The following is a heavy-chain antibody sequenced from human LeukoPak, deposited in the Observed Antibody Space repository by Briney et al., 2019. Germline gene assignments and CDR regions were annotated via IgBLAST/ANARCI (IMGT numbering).Heavy chain of an antibody. D-gene: IGHD1-26*01. CDR2: INHSGST. V-gene: IGHV4-34*01. Sequence: SETLSLTCAVYGGSFSGYYWSWIRKPPGKGLEWIGEINHSGSTNYNPSLKSRVTISVDTSKNQFSLKLSSVTAADTAVYYCARGQGGSYYRRFNWFDPWGQGTLVTVSS. J-gene: IGHJ5*02. CDR3: ARGQGGSYYRRFNWFDP. CDR1: GGSFSGYY.